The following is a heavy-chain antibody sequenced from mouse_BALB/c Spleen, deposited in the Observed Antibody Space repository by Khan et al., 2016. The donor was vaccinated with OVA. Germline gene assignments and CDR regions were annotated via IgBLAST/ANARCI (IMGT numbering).Heavy chain of an antibody. CDR1: GYTFTSYW. Sequence: QVQLKESGAELAKPGASVKMSCKASGYTFTSYWMHWVKQRPGQGLEWIGYINPSTGYTEYNQRFKDKVTLTADTSSSTAYLQLSSLTSEDSAVYYCANHGGSSAWLTYWGQGTLVTVSA. J-gene: IGHJ3*01. CDR3: ANHGGSSAWLTY. CDR2: INPSTGYT. V-gene: IGHV1-7*01. D-gene: IGHD1-1*01.